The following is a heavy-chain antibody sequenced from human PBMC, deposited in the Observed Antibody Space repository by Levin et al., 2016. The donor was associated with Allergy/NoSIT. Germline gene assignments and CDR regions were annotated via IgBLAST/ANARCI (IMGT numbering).Heavy chain of an antibody. V-gene: IGHV4-59*01. CDR2: AYHSGNT. J-gene: IGHJ5*02. CDR1: GDSINKDY. D-gene: IGHD3-9*01. CDR3: ARQTSGLVINA. Sequence: SETLSLTCTVSGDSINKDYWTWIRQSPGKGLEWIGSAYHSGNTNYNPSLEGRVAMSVDTSKNRFSLDLTSVTAADTGFYYCARQTSGLVINAWGQGTLVTVSS.